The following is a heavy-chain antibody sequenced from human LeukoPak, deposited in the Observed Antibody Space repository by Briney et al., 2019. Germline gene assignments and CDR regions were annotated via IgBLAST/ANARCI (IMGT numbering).Heavy chain of an antibody. V-gene: IGHV4-59*01. CDR2: IYYSGST. Sequence: SETLSLTCTVSGGSISSYYWSWIRQPPGKGLEWIGYIYYSGSTNYNPSLKSRVTISVDTSKNQFSLKLSSVTAADTAVYYCARGAPYDFWSGYYNYFDYWGQGTLVTVSS. D-gene: IGHD3-3*01. CDR3: ARGAPYDFWSGYYNYFDY. CDR1: GGSISSYY. J-gene: IGHJ4*02.